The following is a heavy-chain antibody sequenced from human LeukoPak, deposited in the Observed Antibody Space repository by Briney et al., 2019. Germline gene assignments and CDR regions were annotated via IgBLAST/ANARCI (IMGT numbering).Heavy chain of an antibody. CDR3: ARHVRILVPAAIVWFDT. CDR1: GYSISSGYY. Sequence: PSETLSLTCAVSGYSISSGYYWGWIRQPPGKGLEWIGSIYHSGSTYYNPSLKSRVTISVDTSKNQISLKLSSVTAADSAAYYCARHVRILVPAAIVWFDTWGPGTMVTVSS. V-gene: IGHV4-38-2*01. CDR2: IYHSGST. J-gene: IGHJ5*02. D-gene: IGHD2-2*02.